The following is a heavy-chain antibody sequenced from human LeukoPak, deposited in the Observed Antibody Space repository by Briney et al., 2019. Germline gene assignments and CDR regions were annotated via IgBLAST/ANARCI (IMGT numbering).Heavy chain of an antibody. J-gene: IGHJ5*02. D-gene: IGHD2-21*01. Sequence: GGSLRLSCAASGFTFSNYGMNWVRQAPGKGLEWVSGITGRGENTYYADSVKGRFTISRDNSKNTLYLQMNNLRAEDTAVYYCARVRVFAKLSVVRPREVNCFDPWGQGTLVTVSS. CDR1: GFTFSNYG. CDR2: ITGRGENT. V-gene: IGHV3-23*01. CDR3: ARVRVFAKLSVVRPREVNCFDP.